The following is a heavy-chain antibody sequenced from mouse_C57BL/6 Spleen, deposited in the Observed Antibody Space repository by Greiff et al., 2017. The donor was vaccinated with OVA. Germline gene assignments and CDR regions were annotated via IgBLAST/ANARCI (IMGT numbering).Heavy chain of an antibody. J-gene: IGHJ3*01. CDR1: GYTFTNYW. V-gene: IGHV1-63*01. CDR3: ARSKGTY. CDR2: IYPGGGYT. Sequence: VKLVESGAELVRPGTSVKMSCKASGYTFTNYWIGWAKQRPGHGLEWIGDIYPGGGYTNYNEKFKGKATLTADKSSSTAYMQFSSLTSEDSAIYYCARSKGTYWGQGTLVTVSA.